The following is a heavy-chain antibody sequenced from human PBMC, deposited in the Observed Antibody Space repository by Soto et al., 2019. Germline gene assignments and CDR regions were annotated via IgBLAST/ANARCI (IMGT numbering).Heavy chain of an antibody. CDR1: GGTFSSYA. Sequence: QVQLVQSGAEVKKTGSSVKVSCKASGGTFSSYAISWVRQAPGQGLEWMGGIIPIFGTADYAQKFQGRVTLTAAESTSTAYMELSSLRSEDTAVYYCSSHSGSSPEGRYYYGMDVWGQGTTVTVSS. V-gene: IGHV1-69*12. D-gene: IGHD1-26*01. CDR2: IIPIFGTA. J-gene: IGHJ6*02. CDR3: SSHSGSSPEGRYYYGMDV.